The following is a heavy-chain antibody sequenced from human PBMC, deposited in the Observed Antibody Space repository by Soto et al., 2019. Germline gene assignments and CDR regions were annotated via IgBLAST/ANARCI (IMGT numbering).Heavy chain of an antibody. Sequence: AESLTISCKVSGYSFTSYWISWVLQMPGKGLEWMGRIDPSDSYTNYSPSFQGHVTISADESISTAYLQWSRLKASDTAMYYCATSMIAAAGYYYYYGMDVWGQGTTVTVSS. V-gene: IGHV5-10-1*01. J-gene: IGHJ6*01. D-gene: IGHD6-13*01. CDR3: ATSMIAAAGYYYYYGMDV. CDR1: GYSFTSYW. CDR2: IDPSDSYT.